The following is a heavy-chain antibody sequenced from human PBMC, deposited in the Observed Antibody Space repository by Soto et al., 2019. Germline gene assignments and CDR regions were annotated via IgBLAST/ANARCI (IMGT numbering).Heavy chain of an antibody. CDR2: IYWDDDK. V-gene: IGHV2-5*02. CDR1: GFSLSSTRMA. J-gene: IGHJ4*02. Sequence: QITLKESGPTLVKPTQTLTLTCTFSGFSLSSTRMAVGWIRQPPGKALEWLALIYWDDDKRYSPFLKSRLTITKEPPKNPGVPTMSNMDPVEKARNYCAHMVVAGLGYLFDLRGQGTPV. CDR3: AHMVVAGLGYLFDL. D-gene: IGHD6-19*01.